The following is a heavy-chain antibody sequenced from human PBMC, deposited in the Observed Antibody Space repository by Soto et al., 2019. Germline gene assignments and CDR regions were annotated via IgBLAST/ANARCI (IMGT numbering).Heavy chain of an antibody. CDR1: GFAFSIYR. CDR3: ARGPGWADAFDI. J-gene: IGHJ3*02. Sequence: GGSLRLSCAASGFAFSIYRMSWVRQAPGKGLEWVGNIKEDGSDKKYVDSVKGRFTFSRDNAKNSLYLQMNSLRAEDTAVYYCARGPGWADAFDIWGQGTMVTVSS. CDR2: IKEDGSDK. D-gene: IGHD1-26*01. V-gene: IGHV3-7*01.